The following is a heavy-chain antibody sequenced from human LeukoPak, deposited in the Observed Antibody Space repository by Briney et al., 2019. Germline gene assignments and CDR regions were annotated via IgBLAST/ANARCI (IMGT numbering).Heavy chain of an antibody. CDR1: GFTFSNYW. D-gene: IGHD1-7*01. CDR2: IKTDGSST. CDR3: AKRRGLELLYYYYMDV. V-gene: IGHV3-74*01. J-gene: IGHJ6*03. Sequence: GGSLRLSCAASGFTFSNYWMHWVRQAPGKGLVWVSRIKTDGSSTSYVDSVKGRFTISRDNAKNTLYLQMNSLRAEDTAVYYCAKRRGLELLYYYYMDVWGKGTTVTVSS.